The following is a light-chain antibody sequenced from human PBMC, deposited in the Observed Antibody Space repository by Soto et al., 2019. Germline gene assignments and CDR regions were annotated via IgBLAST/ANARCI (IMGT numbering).Light chain of an antibody. CDR3: QQYGSSPLFT. V-gene: IGKV3-20*01. J-gene: IGKJ3*01. Sequence: EIVLTQSPGTLSLSPGERGTLSCRASHSVSSSYLAWYQQKPGQAPRLLIYGASSRATGIPDRFSGSGSGTDFTLTISRLEPEDFAVYYCQQYGSSPLFTFGPATKVDIK. CDR2: GAS. CDR1: HSVSSSY.